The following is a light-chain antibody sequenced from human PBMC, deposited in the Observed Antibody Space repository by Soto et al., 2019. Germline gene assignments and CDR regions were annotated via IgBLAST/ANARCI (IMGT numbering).Light chain of an antibody. Sequence: QAVVTQSSSASASLGSSVKLTCTLDSGHSSYIIAWHQQQPGKAPRYLMKVEGGGSYNKGSGVPDRFSGSSSGADRYLTISNLQFEDEADYYCETWDTKTYVFGTGTKLTVL. CDR2: VEGGGSY. V-gene: IGLV4-60*02. CDR1: SGHSSYI. CDR3: ETWDTKTYV. J-gene: IGLJ1*01.